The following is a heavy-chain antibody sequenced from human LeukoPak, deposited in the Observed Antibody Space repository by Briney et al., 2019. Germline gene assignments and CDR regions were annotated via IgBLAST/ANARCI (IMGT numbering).Heavy chain of an antibody. CDR1: GYSFTSYW. J-gene: IGHJ4*02. D-gene: IGHD3-10*01. Sequence: GESLKISCKGSGYSFTSYWIGWVRQMPGKGLEWMGVIYPGDSDTRYSPSFQGQVTISADKSISTAYLQWSSLKASDTAMYYCARQVPYYGSGSYHFRFDYWGQGTLVTVSS. CDR3: ARQVPYYGSGSYHFRFDY. CDR2: IYPGDSDT. V-gene: IGHV5-51*01.